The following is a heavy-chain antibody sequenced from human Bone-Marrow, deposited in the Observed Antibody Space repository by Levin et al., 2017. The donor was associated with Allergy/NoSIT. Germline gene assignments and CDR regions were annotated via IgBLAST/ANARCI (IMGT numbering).Heavy chain of an antibody. V-gene: IGHV3-53*01. CDR3: ATVED. CDR1: GFTVSSNY. CDR2: IFTGGST. D-gene: IGHD3-3*01. Sequence: SCAASGFTVSSNYMNWVRQAPGKGLEWVSVIFTGGSTYYADSVKGRFTISRDNSKNTLYLQMNSLRVEDTAVYYCATVEDWGKGTVVTVSS. J-gene: IGHJ4*02.